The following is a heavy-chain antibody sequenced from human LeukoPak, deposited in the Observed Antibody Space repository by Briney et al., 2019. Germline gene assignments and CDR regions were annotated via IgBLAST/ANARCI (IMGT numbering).Heavy chain of an antibody. CDR1: GLTFRSYG. J-gene: IGHJ4*02. D-gene: IGHD2-15*01. V-gene: IGHV3-33*01. CDR3: SSCRGCRARINFFCY. CDR2: IWYDGSNK. Sequence: QAGGSLRLSCAASGLTFRSYGMHWVRQAPGKGLEWVAVIWYDGSNKYYADSVKGRFTISRDNSKNTLYLQMNSLRAEDTAVYYCSSCRGCRARINFFCYLGQGTLVTVSS.